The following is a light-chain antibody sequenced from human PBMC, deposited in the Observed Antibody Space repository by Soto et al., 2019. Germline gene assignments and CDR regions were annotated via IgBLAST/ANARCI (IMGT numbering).Light chain of an antibody. CDR3: TSYNTTKMDV. J-gene: IGLJ1*01. V-gene: IGLV2-14*01. CDR2: EVS. Sequence: SSLTHPGAVCVSPGHSITISCTGTSSDVGGFHSVSWYQQHPGKAPKLIIYEVSNRHSGVYHRFSGSKSGNTASLTISGLKNEHEADYFCTSYNTTKMDVLGSGKKVNVL. CDR1: SSDVGGFHS.